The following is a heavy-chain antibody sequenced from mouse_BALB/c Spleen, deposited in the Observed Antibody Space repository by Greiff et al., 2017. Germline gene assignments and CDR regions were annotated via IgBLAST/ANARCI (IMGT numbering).Heavy chain of an antibody. CDR2: ISYSGST. CDR1: GYSITSDYA. Sequence: EVQVVESGPGLVKPSQSLSLTCTVTGYSITSDYAWNWIRQFPGNKLEWMGYISYSGSTSSNPSLKSRISITRDTSKNQFFLQLNSVTTEDTATYYCARRDYYYGSSVAWFAYWGQGTLVTVSA. D-gene: IGHD1-1*01. V-gene: IGHV3-2*02. J-gene: IGHJ3*01. CDR3: ARRDYYYGSSVAWFAY.